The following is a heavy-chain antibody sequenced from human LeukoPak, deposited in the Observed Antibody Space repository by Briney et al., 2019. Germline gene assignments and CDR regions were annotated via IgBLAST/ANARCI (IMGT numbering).Heavy chain of an antibody. V-gene: IGHV3-21*01. J-gene: IGHJ4*02. CDR1: GFTFSSYS. Sequence: GGSLRLSCAASGFTFSSYSMNWVRQAPGKGLEWVSSISSSSSYKYSADSVKGRFTISRDNAKNSLYLQMNSLRAEDTAVYYCARGRPGYCSSTSCYYVLYDYWGQGTLVTVSS. CDR3: ARGRPGYCSSTSCYYVLYDY. CDR2: ISSSSSYK. D-gene: IGHD2-2*01.